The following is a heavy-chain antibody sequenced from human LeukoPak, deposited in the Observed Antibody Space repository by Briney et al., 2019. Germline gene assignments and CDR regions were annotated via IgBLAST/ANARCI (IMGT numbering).Heavy chain of an antibody. J-gene: IGHJ4*02. CDR2: ISYDGTNK. CDR1: GFTFSSYA. D-gene: IGHD5-18*01. Sequence: GGSLRLSCAASGFTFSSYAMHWVRQAPGKGLEWVAVISYDGTNKYYADSVKGRFTISRDNSKNTLYLQMNSLRAEDTAVYYCARERGYSYGFDYWGQGTLVTVSS. CDR3: ARERGYSYGFDY. V-gene: IGHV3-30-3*01.